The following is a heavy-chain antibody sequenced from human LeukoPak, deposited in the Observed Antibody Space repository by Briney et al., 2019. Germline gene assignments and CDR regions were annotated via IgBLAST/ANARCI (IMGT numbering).Heavy chain of an antibody. J-gene: IGHJ4*02. D-gene: IGHD6-19*01. CDR1: GYSFTNNW. CDR2: IYPGDSDV. CDR3: ARPQKYASGWYYDY. Sequence: GESLKISCKGSGYSFTNNWIGWVRQMPGNGLEWMGIIYPGDSDVRYSPSFQGQVTISADKSISTAYLQWSSLKASDTAMYYCARPQKYASGWYYDYWGQGTVVTVSS. V-gene: IGHV5-51*01.